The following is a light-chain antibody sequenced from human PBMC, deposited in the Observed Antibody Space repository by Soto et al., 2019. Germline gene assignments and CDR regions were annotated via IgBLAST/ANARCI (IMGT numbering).Light chain of an antibody. Sequence: QSALTQPPSASGSPGQSVTISCTGTSRDVGGYHYVSWYQHHPGKAPKLMIYEVSKRPSGVPGRFSGSKSGNTASLTVSGLQAEDEADYYCSSYAGSNNFDVVFGGGTQLTVL. CDR1: SRDVGGYHY. CDR3: SSYAGSNNFDVV. CDR2: EVS. V-gene: IGLV2-8*01. J-gene: IGLJ2*01.